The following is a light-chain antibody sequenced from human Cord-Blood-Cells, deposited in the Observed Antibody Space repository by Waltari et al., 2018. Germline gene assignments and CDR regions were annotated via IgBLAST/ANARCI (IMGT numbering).Light chain of an antibody. Sequence: QSALTQPASVSGSPGQSITISCTGTSSDVGGYNYVSWYQQHPGKAPKLMIYDVSNRPSGVSNRISGSKSGNTASLTISGLQAEDEADYYGSSYTSSSPWVFGGGTKLTVL. CDR1: SSDVGGYNY. J-gene: IGLJ3*02. CDR2: DVS. CDR3: SSYTSSSPWV. V-gene: IGLV2-14*01.